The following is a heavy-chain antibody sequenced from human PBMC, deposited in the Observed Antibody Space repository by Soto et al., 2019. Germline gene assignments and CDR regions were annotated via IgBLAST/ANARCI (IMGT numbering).Heavy chain of an antibody. D-gene: IGHD5-18*01. CDR3: AKGQLWFNY. Sequence: EVQLVESGGGLVQPGGSLRLSCAASGFTFSSYSMNWVRQAPGKGLEWVSYISSSSSTIYYADSVKGRLTISRDNAKNSLYPLTNSLRAEDTAVYYCAKGQLWFNYWGQGTLVTVSS. CDR2: ISSSSSTI. J-gene: IGHJ4*02. V-gene: IGHV3-48*01. CDR1: GFTFSSYS.